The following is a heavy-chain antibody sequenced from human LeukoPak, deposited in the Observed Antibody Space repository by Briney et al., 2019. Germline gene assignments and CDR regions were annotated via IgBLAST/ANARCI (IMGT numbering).Heavy chain of an antibody. J-gene: IGHJ3*02. CDR1: GGSFSGYY. Sequence: SETLSLTCAVYGGSFSGYYWSWIRQPPGKGLEWIGEINHSGSTNYNPSLKSRVTISVDTSKNQFSLKLSSVTVADTAVYYCARGHGGSSWLDAFDIWGQGTMVTVSS. CDR2: INHSGST. CDR3: ARGHGGSSWLDAFDI. V-gene: IGHV4-34*01. D-gene: IGHD6-13*01.